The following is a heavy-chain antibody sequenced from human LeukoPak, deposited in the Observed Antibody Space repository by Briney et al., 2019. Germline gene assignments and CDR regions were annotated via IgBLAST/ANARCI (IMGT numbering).Heavy chain of an antibody. CDR2: ISSSSSYI. CDR1: GFTLSNVW. D-gene: IGHD1-26*01. Sequence: PGGSLRLSCAASGFTLSNVWMSWVRQAPGKGLEWVSSISSSSSYIYYADSVKGRFTISRDNAKNSLYLQMNSLRAEDTAVYYCARDRARSGDSAFDIWGQGTMVTVSS. CDR3: ARDRARSGDSAFDI. J-gene: IGHJ3*02. V-gene: IGHV3-21*01.